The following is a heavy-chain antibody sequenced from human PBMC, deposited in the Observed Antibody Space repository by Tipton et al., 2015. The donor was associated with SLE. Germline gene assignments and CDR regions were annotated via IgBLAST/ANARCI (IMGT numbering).Heavy chain of an antibody. D-gene: IGHD5-18*01. CDR1: GASISSHY. Sequence: LRLSCTVSGASISSHYWNWIRQSPGKGLEWIGYIYYSGSTNYNPSLKSRVTISVDTSKNQFSLKLSSVTAADTAVYYCARQSDTTMVAYFDSWGQGTVVTVSS. J-gene: IGHJ4*02. V-gene: IGHV4-59*11. CDR2: IYYSGST. CDR3: ARQSDTTMVAYFDS.